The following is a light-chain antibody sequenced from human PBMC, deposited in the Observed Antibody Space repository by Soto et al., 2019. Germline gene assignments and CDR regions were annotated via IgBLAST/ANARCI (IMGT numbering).Light chain of an antibody. CDR2: GAS. CDR1: QSVSSSY. CDR3: QQYGSSPRT. J-gene: IGKJ2*01. V-gene: IGKV3-20*01. Sequence: EIVLTQSTGTLSLSPGERATLSCRASQSVSSSYLAWYQQKPGQAPRLLIHGASSRATGIPDRFSGSGSGTDFTLTISRLEPEDFAVYYCQQYGSSPRTFGQGTKLESK.